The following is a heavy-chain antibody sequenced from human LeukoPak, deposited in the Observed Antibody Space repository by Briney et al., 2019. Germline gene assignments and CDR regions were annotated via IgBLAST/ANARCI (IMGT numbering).Heavy chain of an antibody. Sequence: GGSLRLSCAASGFTFSSYAMSWVRQAPGKGLEWVSAISGSGGSTYYADSVKGRFTISRDNSKNTLYLQMNSLRAEDTAVYYCAKDPDIAVVVAETGGGQGTLVTVSS. CDR2: ISGSGGST. V-gene: IGHV3-23*01. CDR1: GFTFSSYA. CDR3: AKDPDIAVVVAETG. J-gene: IGHJ4*02. D-gene: IGHD2-15*01.